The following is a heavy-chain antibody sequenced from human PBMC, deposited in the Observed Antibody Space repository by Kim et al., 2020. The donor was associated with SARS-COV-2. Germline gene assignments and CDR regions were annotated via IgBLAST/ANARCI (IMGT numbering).Heavy chain of an antibody. CDR1: GYTFTSYG. D-gene: IGHD6-13*01. CDR2: ISAYNGNT. Sequence: ASVKVSCKASGYTFTSYGISWVRQAPGQGLEWMGWISAYNGNTNYAQKLQGRVTMTTDTSTSTAYMELRSLRSDDTAVYYCARDRPSSSPAFLYYGMDVWGQGTTVTVSS. J-gene: IGHJ6*02. V-gene: IGHV1-18*01. CDR3: ARDRPSSSPAFLYYGMDV.